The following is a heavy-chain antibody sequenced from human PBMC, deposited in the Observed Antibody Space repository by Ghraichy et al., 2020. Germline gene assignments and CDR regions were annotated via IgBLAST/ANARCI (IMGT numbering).Heavy chain of an antibody. CDR2: IKQDGSEK. J-gene: IGHJ2*01. V-gene: IGHV3-7*01. CDR3: ARDWYFDL. Sequence: GGSLRLSCAASGFTFSSYCMSWVRQAPGKGLEWVANIKQDGSEKYYVDSVKGRGTISRDNAKNSLYLQMNSLRAEDTAVYYCARDWYFDLWGRGTLVTVSS. CDR1: GFTFSSYC.